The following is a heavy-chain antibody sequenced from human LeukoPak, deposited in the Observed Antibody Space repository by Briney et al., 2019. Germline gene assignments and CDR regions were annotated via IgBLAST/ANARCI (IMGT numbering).Heavy chain of an antibody. CDR1: GFTFSSYG. CDR3: AKDQGGYDLGGFIDY. Sequence: PGGSLRLSCAASGFTFSSYGIHWVRQAPGKGLEWVAFIRYDGSNKYYADSVKGRFTISRDNSKNTLYLQMNSLRAEDTAVYYCAKDQGGYDLGGFIDYWGQGTLVTVSS. CDR2: IRYDGSNK. J-gene: IGHJ4*02. D-gene: IGHD5-12*01. V-gene: IGHV3-30*02.